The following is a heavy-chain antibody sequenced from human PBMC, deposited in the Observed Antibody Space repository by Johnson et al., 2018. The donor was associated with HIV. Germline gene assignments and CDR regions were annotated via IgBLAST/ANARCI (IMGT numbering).Heavy chain of an antibody. CDR3: AKDGQRGRAMIVARLGAFDI. CDR1: GFTFNNYA. V-gene: IGHV3-30*04. Sequence: QVQVVESGGGVVRPGKSLRLSCAASGFTFNNYAMHWVRQAPGKGLEWVAVMSYDGSNKYYADSVKGRFTISRDNSKNTLYLQMNSLRPEDTAVYYCAKDGQRGRAMIVARLGAFDIWGQGTMVTVSS. CDR2: MSYDGSNK. D-gene: IGHD3-22*01. J-gene: IGHJ3*02.